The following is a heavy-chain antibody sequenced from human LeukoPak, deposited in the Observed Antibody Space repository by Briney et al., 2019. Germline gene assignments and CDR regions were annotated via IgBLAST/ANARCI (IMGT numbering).Heavy chain of an antibody. CDR3: ARDGAASKYSSSTHSFDP. Sequence: GASVKVCCKSSGYTFTGYYMHWVRQAPGQGLEGMGGINPNSGGTNYSQKFQVRVSLTRDTSISTAYMELSRLRSDNTTVYYCARDGAASKYSSSTHSFDPWGQGTLVTVSS. V-gene: IGHV1-2*02. CDR1: GYTFTGYY. D-gene: IGHD6-6*01. J-gene: IGHJ5*02. CDR2: INPNSGGT.